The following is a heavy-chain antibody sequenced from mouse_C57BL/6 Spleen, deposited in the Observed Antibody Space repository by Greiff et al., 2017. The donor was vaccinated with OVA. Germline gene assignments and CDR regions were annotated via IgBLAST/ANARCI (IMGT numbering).Heavy chain of an antibody. CDR1: GFTFTNTY. CDR3: ARWRGSSLEY. V-gene: IGHV14-3*01. Sequence: EVQLQQSVAELVRPGASVKLSCTASGFTFTNTYMHWVKQRPEQGLEWIGRIDPATGNTKSAQKFQGKATITADTSSNTAYLQLSSLTAEDTAIYYCARWRGSSLEYWGQGTLVTVSA. J-gene: IGHJ3*01. D-gene: IGHD1-1*01. CDR2: IDPATGNT.